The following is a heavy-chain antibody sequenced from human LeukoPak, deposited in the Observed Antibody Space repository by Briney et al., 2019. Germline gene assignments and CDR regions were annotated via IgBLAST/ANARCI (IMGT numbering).Heavy chain of an antibody. Sequence: ASVKVSCTASGYTFGGYNVHWVRQAPGQRLECLGRIDHNSRVTHYAQKFRGRVSVTRDTSISTAYMELSSVRAEDTSVYDCARGYVGDTEYWFDPWGQGTLVTVSS. V-gene: IGHV1-2*02. J-gene: IGHJ5*02. D-gene: IGHD1-26*01. CDR3: ARGYVGDTEYWFDP. CDR1: GYTFGGYN. CDR2: IDHNSRVT.